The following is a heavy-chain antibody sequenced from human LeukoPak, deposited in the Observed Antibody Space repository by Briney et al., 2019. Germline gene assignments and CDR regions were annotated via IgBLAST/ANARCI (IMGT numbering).Heavy chain of an antibody. CDR1: GFTFHNYA. Sequence: GGSLRLSCVGSGFTFHNYAMSWVRQAPGKGLEWVSAISGSGGSTYYADSVKGRFTISRDNSKNTLYLQMNSLRAEDTAVYYCAKVITTHYSKNPFDYWGQGTLVTVSS. CDR2: ISGSGGST. V-gene: IGHV3-23*01. D-gene: IGHD4-4*01. CDR3: AKVITTHYSKNPFDY. J-gene: IGHJ4*02.